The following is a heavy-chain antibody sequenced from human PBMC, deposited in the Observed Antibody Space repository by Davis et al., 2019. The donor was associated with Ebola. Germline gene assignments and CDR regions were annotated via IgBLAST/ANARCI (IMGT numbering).Heavy chain of an antibody. J-gene: IGHJ6*02. Sequence: GESLKISCAASGFTFSSYWMHWVRQAPGKGLVWVSRINSDESSRSYADSVKGRFTISRDNAKNTLYLQMNSLRAEDTAVYYCAKAGYYDTADGMDVWGQGTTVTVSS. V-gene: IGHV3-74*01. D-gene: IGHD3-22*01. CDR3: AKAGYYDTADGMDV. CDR1: GFTFSSYW. CDR2: INSDESSR.